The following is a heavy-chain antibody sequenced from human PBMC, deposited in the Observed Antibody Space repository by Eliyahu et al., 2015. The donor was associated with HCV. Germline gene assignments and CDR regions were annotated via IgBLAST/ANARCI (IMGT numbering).Heavy chain of an antibody. CDR2: ISSTGRIT. D-gene: IGHD6-19*01. J-gene: IGHJ4*02. CDR1: GVDFRAYY. CDR3: ARGLSDSGAYPLFQT. V-gene: IGHV3-11*01. Sequence: QVQLVESGGGLVKPGGSLRLACRASGVDFRAYYMSWIRQAPGKGLEWIAHISSTGRITYYADSVKGRFTISRDNGNNVLFLQMSSLRDDDTAVYYCARGLSDSGAYPLFQTWGQGSLVTVSS.